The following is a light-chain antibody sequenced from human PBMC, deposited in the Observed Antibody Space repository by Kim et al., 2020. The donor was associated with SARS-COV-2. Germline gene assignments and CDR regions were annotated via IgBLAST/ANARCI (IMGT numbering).Light chain of an antibody. CDR3: NSRDSNDYVV. CDR2: GKD. J-gene: IGLJ2*01. Sequence: VALGQTVTITCQGDSLRSYCANWYQQKPGQAPKVVIYGKDNRPSGVPDRFSGSSSGNTASLTIAGTQAGDEADYYCNSRDSNDYVVFGGGTQVTVL. V-gene: IGLV3-19*01. CDR1: SLRSYC.